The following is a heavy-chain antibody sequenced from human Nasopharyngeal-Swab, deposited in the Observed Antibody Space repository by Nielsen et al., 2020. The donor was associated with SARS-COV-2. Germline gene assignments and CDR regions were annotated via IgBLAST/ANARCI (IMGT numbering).Heavy chain of an antibody. J-gene: IGHJ4*02. D-gene: IGHD3-10*01. Sequence: SETLSLTCTVSGASGISSYWSWLRQTPGKGLEWIGYIYQKGYTNYNPSLQSRITMSIETSRKQFSLRLRSATAADTAMYYCAKEGEGGPNYFEFWGQGNLVTVSS. CDR3: AKEGEGGPNYFEF. CDR2: IYQKGYT. CDR1: GASGISSY. V-gene: IGHV4-59*02.